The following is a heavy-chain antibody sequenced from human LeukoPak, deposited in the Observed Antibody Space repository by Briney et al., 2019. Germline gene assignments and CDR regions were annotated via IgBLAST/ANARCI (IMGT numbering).Heavy chain of an antibody. CDR2: IIPIFGTA. V-gene: IGHV1-69*05. CDR3: ARDGYSSGWYVRGFDY. Sequence: STVKVSCKASGGTFSSYAISWVRQAPGQGLEWMGRIIPIFGTANYAQKFQGRVTITTDESTSTAYMELSSLRSEDTAVYYCARDGYSSGWYVRGFDYWGQGTLVTVSS. J-gene: IGHJ4*02. D-gene: IGHD6-19*01. CDR1: GGTFSSYA.